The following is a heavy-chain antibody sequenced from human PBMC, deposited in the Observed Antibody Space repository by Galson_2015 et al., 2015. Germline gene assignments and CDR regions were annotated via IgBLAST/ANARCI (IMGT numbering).Heavy chain of an antibody. J-gene: IGHJ4*02. D-gene: IGHD7-27*01. CDR2: IHPGDSDT. Sequence: QSGAEVKKPGESLTISCKASGYSFTTWWTGWVRQMPGKGLEWMGIIHPGDSDTRYSPSFQGQVIISVDKSINTAYLQWSSLKASDTAMYYCVSWANSGSGTYWGQGTLVTVSS. CDR3: VSWANSGSGTY. V-gene: IGHV5-51*01. CDR1: GYSFTTWW.